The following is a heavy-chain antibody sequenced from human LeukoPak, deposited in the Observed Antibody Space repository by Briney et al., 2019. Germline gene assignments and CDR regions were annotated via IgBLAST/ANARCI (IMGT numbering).Heavy chain of an antibody. CDR3: ARESVVPAATLMDV. V-gene: IGHV4-31*03. J-gene: IGHJ6*02. CDR2: IYYSGST. CDR1: GGSISSGGYY. Sequence: KPSETLSLTCTVSGGSISSGGYYWSWIRQHPGKGLEWIGYIYYSGSTYYNPSLKSRVTISVDTSKNQFSLKLSSVTAADTAVYYCARESVVPAATLMDVWGQGTTVTVSS. D-gene: IGHD2-2*01.